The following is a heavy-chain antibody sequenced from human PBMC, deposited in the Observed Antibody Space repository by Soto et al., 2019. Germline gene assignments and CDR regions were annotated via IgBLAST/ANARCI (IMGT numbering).Heavy chain of an antibody. D-gene: IGHD3-10*01. CDR3: ASWVRGRTSGYFDY. CDR2: IIPIFGTA. Sequence: QVQLVQSGAEVKKPGSSVKVSCKASGGTFSSYAISWVRQAPGQGLEWMGGIIPIFGTANYAQKFQGRVTITADKSTSTAYMEMRSLRSEDTDVYYCASWVRGRTSGYFDYWGQGTLVTVSS. V-gene: IGHV1-69*06. CDR1: GGTFSSYA. J-gene: IGHJ4*02.